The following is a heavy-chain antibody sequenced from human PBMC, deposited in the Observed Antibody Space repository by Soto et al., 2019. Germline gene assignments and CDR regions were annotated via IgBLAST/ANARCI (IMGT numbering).Heavy chain of an antibody. CDR1: GSSFSEXY. J-gene: IGHJ4*02. CDR3: XRRGKRSGWAPDH. D-gene: IGHD6-19*01. CDR2: ISHTGLA. V-gene: IGHV4-34*01. Sequence: QVQLQQWGAGLLEPSDTLSLTCAVFGSSFSEXYWXWMRQPPGKGLECIGEISHTGLADYSPSLRXRATXXXXXXXXXXXXXXXXXXXXXXXXXXCXRRGKRSGWAPDHWGQGTLVTVSS.